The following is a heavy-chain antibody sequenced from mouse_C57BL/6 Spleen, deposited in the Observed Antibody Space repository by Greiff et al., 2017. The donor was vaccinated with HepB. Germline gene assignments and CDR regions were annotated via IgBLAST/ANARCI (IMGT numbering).Heavy chain of an antibody. D-gene: IGHD2-1*01. CDR3: ARSGIYYGNPYAMDY. V-gene: IGHV1-78*01. J-gene: IGHJ4*01. Sequence: VQLQQSDAELVKPGASVKISCKVSGYTFTDHTIHWMKQRPEQGLEWIGYIYPRDGSTKYNEKFKVKATLTADKSSSTAYMQLNSLTSEDSAVYFCARSGIYYGNPYAMDYWGQGTAVTVSS. CDR1: GYTFTDHT. CDR2: IYPRDGST.